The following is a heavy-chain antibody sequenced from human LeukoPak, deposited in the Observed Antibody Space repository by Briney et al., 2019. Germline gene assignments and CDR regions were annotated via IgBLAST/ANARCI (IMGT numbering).Heavy chain of an antibody. D-gene: IGHD6-19*01. CDR1: GFAFRGYA. J-gene: IGHJ4*02. V-gene: IGHV3-23*01. Sequence: GESLLLSCAASGFAFRGYAMTWVRQAPGKGLEWVSAIDSSGGTTYYAASVKGRFTISRDNSKNTLYLQMNSLRAEDTAIYYCVREQWLIGYYFDSWGQGTLVTVSS. CDR2: IDSSGGTT. CDR3: VREQWLIGYYFDS.